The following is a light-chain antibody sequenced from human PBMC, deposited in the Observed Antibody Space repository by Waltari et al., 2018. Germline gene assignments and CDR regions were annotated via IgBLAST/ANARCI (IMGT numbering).Light chain of an antibody. Sequence: DIVMTQSPDSLAVSLGERATINCRSSESVLHNINNQNYLAWYQQKEGQPPKLLIYWTSTRQSGVPDRFSGSGSGTDFTLTINSLQTEDVAGYYCQQYYSPPWTFGQVTKVEV. J-gene: IGKJ1*01. CDR2: WTS. CDR1: ESVLHNINNQNY. CDR3: QQYYSPPWT. V-gene: IGKV4-1*01.